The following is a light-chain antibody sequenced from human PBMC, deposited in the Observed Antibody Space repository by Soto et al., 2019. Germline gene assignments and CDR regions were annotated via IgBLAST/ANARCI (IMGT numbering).Light chain of an antibody. CDR1: QNIHMW. V-gene: IGKV1-5*03. CDR3: QQYYLYPPA. J-gene: IGKJ3*01. CDR2: RTS. Sequence: DIQMTQSPSTLSASVGDRVTITCRASQNIHMWLAWYHQKQRKAPKRLIYRTSILESGVSFRFSGSGCETEFSLAISSLQPDDFATYFCQQYYLYPPAFGPGTKVDI.